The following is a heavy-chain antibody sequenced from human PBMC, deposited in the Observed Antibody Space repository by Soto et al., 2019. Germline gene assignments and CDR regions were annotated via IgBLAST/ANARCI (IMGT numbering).Heavy chain of an antibody. J-gene: IGHJ4*02. V-gene: IGHV3-23*01. CDR2: ISGSGGTT. Sequence: QTGGSLRLSCAASGFTFSSYAMNWVRQAPGKGLEWVSVISGSGGTTYYADSVKGRFTISGDNSKNTLYLQMNSLRAEDTAVYYCAKDRPQGLDYWGQGTLVTVSS. CDR1: GFTFSSYA. CDR3: AKDRPQGLDY. D-gene: IGHD6-6*01.